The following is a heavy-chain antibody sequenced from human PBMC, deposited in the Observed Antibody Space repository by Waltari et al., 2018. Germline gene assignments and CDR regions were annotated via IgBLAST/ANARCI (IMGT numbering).Heavy chain of an antibody. CDR3: ARGIRFLEWLLYRDGMDV. CDR2: INHSGST. V-gene: IGHV4-34*01. CDR1: GGSFSGYY. D-gene: IGHD3-3*01. Sequence: QVQLQQWGAGLLKPSEILSLTCAVYGGSFSGYYWSWIRQPPGKGLEWIGEINHSGSTNYNPSLKSRVTISVDTSKNQFSLKLSSVTAADTAVYYCARGIRFLEWLLYRDGMDVWGQGTTVTVSS. J-gene: IGHJ6*02.